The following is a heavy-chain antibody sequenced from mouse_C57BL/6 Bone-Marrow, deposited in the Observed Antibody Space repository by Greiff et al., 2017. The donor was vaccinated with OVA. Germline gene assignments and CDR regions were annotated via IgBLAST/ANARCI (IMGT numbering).Heavy chain of an antibody. CDR1: GFNIKDDY. CDR3: TTVPSYSNYIWYVDV. D-gene: IGHD2-5*01. J-gene: IGHJ1*03. CDR2: IDPENGDT. Sequence: EVQLQQSGAELVRPGASVKLSCTASGFNIKDDYMHWVKQRPEQGLEWIGWIDPENGDTEYASTFQGKATITADTSSNPDYLQLSSLTSGHTAVYYYTTVPSYSNYIWYVDVWGTGTTVTVSS. V-gene: IGHV14-4*01.